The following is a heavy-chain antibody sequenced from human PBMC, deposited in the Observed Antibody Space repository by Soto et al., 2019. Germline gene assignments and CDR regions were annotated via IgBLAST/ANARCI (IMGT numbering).Heavy chain of an antibody. V-gene: IGHV1-18*01. Sequence: ASVKVSCKASGDGFSNYGFSWVRQAPGQGIEWMGWISAYDGQTNYTKKFQGRVTMTTDTSSSTAYMELRSLRSDDTAVYYCARVWYYDSSGYYAFDYWGLGTLVTVSS. D-gene: IGHD3-22*01. CDR1: GDGFSNYG. CDR3: ARVWYYDSSGYYAFDY. CDR2: ISAYDGQT. J-gene: IGHJ4*02.